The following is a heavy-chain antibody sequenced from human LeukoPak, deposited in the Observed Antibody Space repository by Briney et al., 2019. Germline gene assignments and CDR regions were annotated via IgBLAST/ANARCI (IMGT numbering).Heavy chain of an antibody. CDR1: GYTFTSYY. CDR2: INPSGGST. V-gene: IGHV1-46*01. CDR3: ARDYTDIAVAGTWAFDI. D-gene: IGHD6-19*01. J-gene: IGHJ3*02. Sequence: GASVKVSCKASGYTFTSYYMHWVRQAPGQGLEWMGIINPSGGSTSYAQKFQGRVTMTRDTSTSTVYMELSSLRSEDTAVYYCARDYTDIAVAGTWAFDIWGQGTMVTVSS.